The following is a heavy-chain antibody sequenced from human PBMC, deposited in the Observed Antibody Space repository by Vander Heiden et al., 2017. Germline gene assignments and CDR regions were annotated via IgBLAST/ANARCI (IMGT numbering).Heavy chain of an antibody. CDR3: ARGEMNYFDSTGYRFDS. Sequence: QVQLQESGPGLVKPSQTLSLTCAVSGESISSADNYWSLVRQSPGTGLEWIGYISYVGSAFYNPSLKSRLTISQDSSKNQFSLRLTSVTAADTAVYYCARGEMNYFDSTGYRFDSWGQGALVTVSS. V-gene: IGHV4-30-4*01. J-gene: IGHJ4*02. CDR2: ISYVGSA. D-gene: IGHD3-22*01. CDR1: GESISSADNY.